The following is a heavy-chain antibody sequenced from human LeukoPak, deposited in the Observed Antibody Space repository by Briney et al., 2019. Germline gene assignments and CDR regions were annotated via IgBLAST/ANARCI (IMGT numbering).Heavy chain of an antibody. J-gene: IGHJ4*02. D-gene: IGHD5-24*01. V-gene: IGHV1-2*02. CDR3: ARGRDGFKTSPDIDY. CDR1: GYTFTSYG. CDR2: INPNSGGT. Sequence: GASVKVSCKASGYTFTSYGISWVRQAPGQGLEWMGWINPNSGGTNYAQKFQGRVTMTRETSISTAYMKLSRLRSDDTAVYYCARGRDGFKTSPDIDYWGQGTLVTVSS.